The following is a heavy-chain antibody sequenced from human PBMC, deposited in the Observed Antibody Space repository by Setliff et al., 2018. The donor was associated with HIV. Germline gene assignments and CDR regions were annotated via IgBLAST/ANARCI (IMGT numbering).Heavy chain of an antibody. J-gene: IGHJ4*02. CDR2: INPNSGDT. CDR3: VRDSGRGSGSLYDY. CDR1: GYSFTDNF. D-gene: IGHD3-22*01. Sequence: ASVKVSCKASGYSFTDNFIHWVRQAPGQGLEWMGWINPNSGDTKYAQKFQDRVSLTRDTSLSTAYMELSSLTSDDTAIYYCVRDSGRGSGSLYDYWGQGTLVTVSS. V-gene: IGHV1-2*02.